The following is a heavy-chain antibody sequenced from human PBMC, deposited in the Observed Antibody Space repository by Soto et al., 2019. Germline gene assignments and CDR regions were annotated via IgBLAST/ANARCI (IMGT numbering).Heavy chain of an antibody. CDR1: GFTFSSYS. J-gene: IGHJ6*02. CDR3: ARDLRLWFGELLPNYYYYYGMDV. CDR2: ISSSSSTI. Sequence: PGGSLRLSCAASGFTFSSYSMNWVRQAPGKGLEWVSYISSSSSTIYYADSVKGRFTISRDNAKNSLYLQMNSLRAEDTAVYYCARDLRLWFGELLPNYYYYYGMDVWGQGTTVTVSS. V-gene: IGHV3-48*01. D-gene: IGHD3-10*01.